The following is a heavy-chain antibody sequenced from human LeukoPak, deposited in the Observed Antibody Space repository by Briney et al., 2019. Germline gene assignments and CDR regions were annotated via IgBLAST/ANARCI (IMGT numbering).Heavy chain of an antibody. CDR3: AKEGDHYGLGSHRDGFDI. CDR1: GYTFTSYY. D-gene: IGHD3-10*01. Sequence: ASVKVSCKASGYTFTSYYMHWVRQAPGQGLEWMGIINPSGGSTSYAQKFQGRVTMTRDMSTSTVYMELSSLRSEDTAVYYCAKEGDHYGLGSHRDGFDIWGQGTMVTVSS. CDR2: INPSGGST. J-gene: IGHJ3*02. V-gene: IGHV1-46*01.